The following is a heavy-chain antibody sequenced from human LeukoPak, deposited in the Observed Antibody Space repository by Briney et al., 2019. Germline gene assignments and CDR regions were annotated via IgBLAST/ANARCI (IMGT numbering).Heavy chain of an antibody. CDR3: ARTTEDCSSTSCYQYWFDP. Sequence: SETLSLTCAVYGGSFSGYYWSWIRQPPGKGLEWIGEINHSGSTNYNPSLKSRVSISVDTSKNQFSLKLNSVTAADTAVYYCARTTEDCSSTSCYQYWFDPWGQGTLVTVSS. CDR2: INHSGST. CDR1: GGSFSGYY. J-gene: IGHJ5*02. V-gene: IGHV4-34*01. D-gene: IGHD2-2*01.